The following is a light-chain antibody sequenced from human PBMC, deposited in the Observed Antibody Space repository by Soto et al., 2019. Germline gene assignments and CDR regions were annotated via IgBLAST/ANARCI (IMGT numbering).Light chain of an antibody. CDR3: AAWDDSLDARV. V-gene: IGLV1-44*01. CDR2: SNN. Sequence: QSVLTQPPSASGTPGQRVTISCSGSSSNIGSNTVNWYQQLPGTAPKLLIYSNNQRPSGVPDRFSGSKSGTSASVAISGLQSDEEADYYCAAWDDSLDARVFGGGTKLTVL. CDR1: SSNIGSNT. J-gene: IGLJ2*01.